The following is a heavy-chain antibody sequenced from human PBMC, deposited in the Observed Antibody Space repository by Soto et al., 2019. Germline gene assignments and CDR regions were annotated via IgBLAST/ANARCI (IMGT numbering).Heavy chain of an antibody. V-gene: IGHV3-64D*06. CDR1: GFTFSDYA. CDR3: VKDHPALEY. Sequence: VGSLRLSCSASGFTFSDYAMHWVRQVPGKGLEYVSVIRSDGDRIYYADSVKGRFTISRDNSKNTLFLQMNSLRPEDTAMYYCVKDHPALEYWGHGTLVTVSS. CDR2: IRSDGDRI. J-gene: IGHJ4*01.